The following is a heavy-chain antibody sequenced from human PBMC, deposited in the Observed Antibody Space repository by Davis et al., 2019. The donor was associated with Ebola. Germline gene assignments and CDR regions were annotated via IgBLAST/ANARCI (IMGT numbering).Heavy chain of an antibody. Sequence: SVKVSCKASGRTFRSYAISWVRQAPGQGLEWMGGIIPIFGTANYAQKFQGRVTITADESTSTAYMGLSSLRSEDTAVYYCARGRPPTVTTYFDYWGQGTLVTVSS. CDR2: IIPIFGTA. V-gene: IGHV1-69*13. CDR3: ARGRPPTVTTYFDY. J-gene: IGHJ4*02. D-gene: IGHD4-17*01. CDR1: GRTFRSYA.